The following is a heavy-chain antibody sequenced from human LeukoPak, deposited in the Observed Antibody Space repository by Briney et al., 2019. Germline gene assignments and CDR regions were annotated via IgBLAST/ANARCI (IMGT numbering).Heavy chain of an antibody. CDR1: GFTFSSHV. CDR3: ARDTPSAGNY. CDR2: ISGSGDNT. V-gene: IGHV3-23*01. J-gene: IGHJ4*02. D-gene: IGHD3-10*01. Sequence: PGGSLRLSCAASGFTFSSHVMSWVRQAPGKGLEWVSAISGSGDNTHYADSVKGRFTVSRDNSKNTLYLQMNSLRAEDTAVYYCARDTPSAGNYWGQGTLVTVSS.